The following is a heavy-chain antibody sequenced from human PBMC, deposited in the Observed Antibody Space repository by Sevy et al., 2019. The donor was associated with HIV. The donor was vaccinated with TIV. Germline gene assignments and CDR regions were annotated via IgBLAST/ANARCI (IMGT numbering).Heavy chain of an antibody. CDR3: ARAIGAGAAY. V-gene: IGHV3-7*03. J-gene: IGHJ4*02. CDR1: GFISNDYW. Sequence: GGSLRLSCAASGFISNDYWMHWVHQAPGKGLEWVANINEHGSTNYYLDSVKGRFTISRDNAKNSLFLQMNSLRVDDTAVYYCARAIGAGAAYWGQGTPVTVSS. D-gene: IGHD6-13*01. CDR2: INEHGSTN.